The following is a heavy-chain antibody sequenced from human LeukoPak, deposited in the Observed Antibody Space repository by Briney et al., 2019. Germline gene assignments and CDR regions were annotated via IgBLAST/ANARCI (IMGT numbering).Heavy chain of an antibody. CDR3: ARGYSNYVGFDY. CDR1: GFTFSSYS. D-gene: IGHD4-11*01. V-gene: IGHV3-21*01. J-gene: IGHJ4*02. Sequence: GGSLRLSCAASGFTFSSYSMNWVRQAPGKGLEWVSSISSSSSYMYYADSVKGRFTISRDNAKNSLYLQMNSLRAEDTAVYYCARGYSNYVGFDYWGQGTLVTVSS. CDR2: ISSSSSYM.